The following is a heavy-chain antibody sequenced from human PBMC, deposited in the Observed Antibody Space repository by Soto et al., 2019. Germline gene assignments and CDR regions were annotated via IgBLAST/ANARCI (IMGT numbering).Heavy chain of an antibody. CDR3: ASYGSGSLYVDY. D-gene: IGHD3-10*01. J-gene: IGHJ4*02. CDR1: GGSISSGGYY. Sequence: SETLSLTCTVSGGSISSGGYYWSWIRQHPGKGLEWIGYIYYSGSTYYNPSLKSRITISVDTSKNQFSLKLSSVTAADTAVYYCASYGSGSLYVDYWGQGTLVTVSS. V-gene: IGHV4-31*03. CDR2: IYYSGST.